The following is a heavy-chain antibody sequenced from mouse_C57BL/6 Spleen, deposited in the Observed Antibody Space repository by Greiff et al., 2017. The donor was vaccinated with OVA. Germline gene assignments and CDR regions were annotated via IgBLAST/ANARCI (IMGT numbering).Heavy chain of an antibody. V-gene: IGHV1-64*01. CDR1: GYTFTSYW. CDR2: IHPNSGTT. Sequence: QVQLQQSGPELVKPGASVKLSCKASGYTFTSYWMHWVKQRPGQGLEWIGMIHPNSGTTNYNEKFKSKATLTVDKSSSTAYMQLSSLTSKDSAVYYCARDYGTDGTSCYFGYWGQGTTLTVST. CDR3: ARDYGTDGTSCYFGY. J-gene: IGHJ2*01. D-gene: IGHD2-1*01.